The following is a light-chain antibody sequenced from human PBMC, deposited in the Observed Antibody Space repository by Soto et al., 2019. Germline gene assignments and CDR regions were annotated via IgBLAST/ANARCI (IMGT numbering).Light chain of an antibody. CDR2: AAS. J-gene: IGKJ1*01. CDR3: QQNYNTPPT. V-gene: IGKV1-39*01. CDR1: QSINNY. Sequence: DIQMTQSPSSLSASVGDRVTITCRASQSINNYLSWYRQKPGKAPELLIYAASGSQSGVPSRFSGSASGTDFTLTISSLHPEDFATYYCQQNYNTPPTFGQGTKVDIK.